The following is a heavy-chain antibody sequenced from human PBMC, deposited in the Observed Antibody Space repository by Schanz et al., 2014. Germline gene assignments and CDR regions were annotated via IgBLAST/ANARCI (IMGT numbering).Heavy chain of an antibody. Sequence: QVQLVQSGAEVKKPGSSMKVSCKASGGTFSTYPINWLRQAPGQGLEWMGRIIPILGIANYAQKFQDKVTITAYTSTTTAYMELSGLRSEDTAVYYCARDRLECGAECYSVEVFEIWGQGTLVIVSS. CDR2: IIPILGIA. D-gene: IGHD2-21*01. CDR1: GGTFSTYP. CDR3: ARDRLECGAECYSVEVFEI. V-gene: IGHV1-69*04. J-gene: IGHJ4*02.